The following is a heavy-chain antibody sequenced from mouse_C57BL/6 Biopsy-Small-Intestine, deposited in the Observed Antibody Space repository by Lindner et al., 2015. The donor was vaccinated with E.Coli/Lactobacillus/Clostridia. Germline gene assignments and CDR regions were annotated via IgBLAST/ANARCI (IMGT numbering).Heavy chain of an antibody. D-gene: IGHD2-3*01. CDR2: INPYNGGT. Sequence: VQLQESGPVLVKPGASVKMSCKASGYTFTDYYMNWVKQSHGKSLEWIGVINPYNGGTSYNQKFKGKATLTVDKSSSTAYMELNSLTSEDSAVYYCARDGYYVGFAYWGQGTLVTVSA. CDR1: GYTFTDYY. V-gene: IGHV1-19*01. CDR3: ARDGYYVGFAY. J-gene: IGHJ3*01.